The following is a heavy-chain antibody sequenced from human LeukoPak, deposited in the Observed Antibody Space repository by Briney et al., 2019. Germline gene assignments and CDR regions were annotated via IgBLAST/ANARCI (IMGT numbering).Heavy chain of an antibody. Sequence: SETLSLTCAVSGGSISSGGYSWSWIRQPPGKGLEWIGYNYHSGSSYYNPSLKSRVTISVDWSKNQFSLNLNSVTAADTAVYYCARASMLRGVLQSYANWFDPWGQGTLVTVSS. V-gene: IGHV4-30-2*01. D-gene: IGHD3-10*01. CDR2: NYHSGSS. J-gene: IGHJ5*02. CDR1: GGSISSGGYS. CDR3: ARASMLRGVLQSYANWFDP.